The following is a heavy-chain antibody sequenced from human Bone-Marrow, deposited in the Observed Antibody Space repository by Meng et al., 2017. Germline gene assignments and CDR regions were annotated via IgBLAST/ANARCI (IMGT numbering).Heavy chain of an antibody. V-gene: IGHV3-15*01. Sequence: VQLVEAGGGLLKPGGSLRLSCVASGFSFTDAWMSWVRQAPGKGLEWVGRIKRKSDGGTTDYAAPVKGRFTISRDDSKNTLYLQMNSLITEDTAVYFCATGAAAADHWGQGTLVTVSS. CDR3: ATGAAAADH. J-gene: IGHJ4*02. D-gene: IGHD6-13*01. CDR2: IKRKSDGGTT. CDR1: GFSFTDAW.